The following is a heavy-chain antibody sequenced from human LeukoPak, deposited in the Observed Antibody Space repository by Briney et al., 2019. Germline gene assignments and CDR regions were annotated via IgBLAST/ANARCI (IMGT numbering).Heavy chain of an antibody. CDR1: GGSISSYY. CDR2: IYTSGST. D-gene: IGHD3-3*01. CDR3: ARTYYDFWSGYYYYYYMDV. V-gene: IGHV4-4*09. Sequence: SETLSLTCTVSGGSISSYYWSWIRQPPGKGLEWIGYIYTSGSTNCNPSLKSRVTISVDTSKNQFSLKLSSVTAADTAVYYCARTYYDFWSGYYYYYYMDVWGKGTTVTVSS. J-gene: IGHJ6*03.